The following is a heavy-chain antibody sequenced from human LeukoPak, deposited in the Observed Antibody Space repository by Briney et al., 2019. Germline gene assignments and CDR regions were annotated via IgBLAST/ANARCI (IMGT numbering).Heavy chain of an antibody. CDR1: GGSISSSY. Sequence: ASETLSLTCTVTGGSISSSYWSWIPQPPRKGPESTRYIYHSGSTNYTPSLKSRVTISVDTSKNQFSLKLSSVTAADTAVYYRARYGLARAGRWFDPWGQGTLVTVSS. CDR2: IYHSGST. J-gene: IGHJ5*02. D-gene: IGHD1-14*01. V-gene: IGHV4-59*01. CDR3: ARYGLARAGRWFDP.